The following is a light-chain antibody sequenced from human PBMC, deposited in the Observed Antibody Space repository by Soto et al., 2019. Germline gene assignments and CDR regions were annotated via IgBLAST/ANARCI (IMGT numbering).Light chain of an antibody. V-gene: IGLV1-44*01. Sequence: SVVTQPPSATGTPGQRITIAFFGSSSNIGDNPVNWYQQLPGAALKLLIYINDQRPSGVPDRFSGSKSGTSASLAISGLQPEDEADYYCAAWDDSLNALFGTRTKGTAL. CDR2: IND. J-gene: IGLJ1*01. CDR1: SSNIGDNP. CDR3: AAWDDSLNAL.